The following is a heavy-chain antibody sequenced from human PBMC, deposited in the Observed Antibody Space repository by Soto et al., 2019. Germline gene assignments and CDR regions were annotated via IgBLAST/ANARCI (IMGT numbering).Heavy chain of an antibody. D-gene: IGHD1-26*01. CDR1: GGSITGGFSY. J-gene: IGHJ6*03. CDR3: ARSLPGGTVFYMDI. Sequence: QLQLRESGPGLVQPAQTLSLTCTVAGGSITGGFSYWTWVRQHPGKGLEWVGHIYYSGTASYNPSLKGRVALSVDPSQNRFSLKLSSVTAADTAIYFCARSLPGGTVFYMDIWGEGTTVTVSS. CDR2: IYYSGTA. V-gene: IGHV4-31*03.